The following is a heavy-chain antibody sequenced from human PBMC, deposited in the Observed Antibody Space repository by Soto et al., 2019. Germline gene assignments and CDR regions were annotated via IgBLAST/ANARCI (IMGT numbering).Heavy chain of an antibody. Sequence: WGSLRLSCASSVFTFSSYAMSWVRQAPGKGLDWVSAISSSGGSTYYADSVKGRFTISIDNSKNTLYLQMNSLRAEDTAVYYCAKVYYRGDFDYWGQGTLVTVSS. CDR2: ISSSGGST. D-gene: IGHD4-17*01. CDR1: VFTFSSYA. V-gene: IGHV3-23*01. J-gene: IGHJ4*02. CDR3: AKVYYRGDFDY.